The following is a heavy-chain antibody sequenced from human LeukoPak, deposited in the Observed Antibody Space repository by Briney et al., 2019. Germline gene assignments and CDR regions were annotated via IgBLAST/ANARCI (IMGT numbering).Heavy chain of an antibody. CDR3: AKMGSGWYKD. J-gene: IGHJ4*02. CDR1: GFTFSSFG. V-gene: IGHV3-48*01. D-gene: IGHD6-19*01. Sequence: AGGSLRLSCVASGFTFSSFGMNWVRQAPGKGLEWLSYISRSSSSIYFADSVKGRFTISRDNSKNTLYLQMNSLRAEDTAVYYCAKMGSGWYKDWGQGTLVTVSS. CDR2: ISRSSSSI.